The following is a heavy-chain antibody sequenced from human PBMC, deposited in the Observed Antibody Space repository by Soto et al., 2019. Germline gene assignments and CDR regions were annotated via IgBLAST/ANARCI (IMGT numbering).Heavy chain of an antibody. CDR3: AKNRGQVTTSWHFDY. Sequence: EVQLLESGGDLVQPGRSLRLSCAASGFTFSGYAMSWVRQAPGKGLEWVSVIHGSGNSAYYADSVKGRFTISRDNSKNTLYLQMSSLRGEDTAVYYCAKNRGQVTTSWHFDYWGQGTLITVSS. J-gene: IGHJ4*02. D-gene: IGHD4-17*01. CDR2: IHGSGNSA. V-gene: IGHV3-23*01. CDR1: GFTFSGYA.